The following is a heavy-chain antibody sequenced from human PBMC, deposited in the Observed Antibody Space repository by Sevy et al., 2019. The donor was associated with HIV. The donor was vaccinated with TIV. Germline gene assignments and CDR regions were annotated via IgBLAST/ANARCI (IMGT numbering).Heavy chain of an antibody. CDR1: GGSISSSSYY. D-gene: IGHD7-27*01. Sequence: SETLSLTCTVSGGSISSSSYYWGWIRQPPGKGLEWIGSIYYNGSTYYNPSLKSRVTISVDTSKNQFSLKLSSVTAADTAVYYCARQAVANWGGHFDYWGQGTLVTVSS. V-gene: IGHV4-39*01. CDR3: ARQAVANWGGHFDY. J-gene: IGHJ4*02. CDR2: IYYNGST.